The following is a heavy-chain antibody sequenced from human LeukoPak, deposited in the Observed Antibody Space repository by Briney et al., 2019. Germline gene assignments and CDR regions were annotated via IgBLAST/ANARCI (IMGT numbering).Heavy chain of an antibody. CDR1: GGSISSGGYS. CDR2: IYHSGST. J-gene: IGHJ4*02. Sequence: SQTLSLTCAVSGGSISSGGYSWSWIRQPPGKGLEWIGYIYHSGSTYYNPSLKSRVTISVDRSKNQFSLKVSSVTAADTAVYYCARRGGSGRSFDYWGQGTLVTVSS. V-gene: IGHV4-30-2*02. D-gene: IGHD3-10*01. CDR3: ARRGGSGRSFDY.